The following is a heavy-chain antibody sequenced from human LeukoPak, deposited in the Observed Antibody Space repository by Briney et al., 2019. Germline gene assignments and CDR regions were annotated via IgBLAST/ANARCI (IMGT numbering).Heavy chain of an antibody. D-gene: IGHD3-9*01. CDR3: ARDVYYRNYDILTGEVYFDY. V-gene: IGHV3-48*04. J-gene: IGHJ4*02. Sequence: PGGSLRLSCAASGFTFSSYSMNWVRQAPGKGLEWVSYISSSSSTIYYADSVKGRFTISRDNAKNSLYLQMNSLRAEDTAVYYCARDVYYRNYDILTGEVYFDYWGQGTLVTVSS. CDR2: ISSSSSTI. CDR1: GFTFSSYS.